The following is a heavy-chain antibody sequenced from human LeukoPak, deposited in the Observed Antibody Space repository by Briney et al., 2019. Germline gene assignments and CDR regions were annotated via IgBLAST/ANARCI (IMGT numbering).Heavy chain of an antibody. Sequence: SETLSLTCAVSGGSVSSSNWWSWVRQPPGKGLEWIGEIYHSGSTNYNPSLKSRVIISVDKSKNQFSLKLSSVTAADTAVYYCARDTGTVVDYWGQGTLVTVSS. D-gene: IGHD4-23*01. CDR3: ARDTGTVVDY. J-gene: IGHJ4*02. V-gene: IGHV4-4*02. CDR2: IYHSGST. CDR1: GGSVSSSNW.